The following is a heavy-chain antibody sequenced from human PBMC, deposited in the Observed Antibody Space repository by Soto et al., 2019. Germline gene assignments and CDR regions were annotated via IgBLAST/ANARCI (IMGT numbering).Heavy chain of an antibody. Sequence: PGGSLRLSCAASGFTFSSYGMHWVRQAPGKGLEWVAVIWYDGSNKYYADSVKGRFTISRDNSKNTLYLQMNSLRAEDTAVYYCASTVMTTVVKGTYYFDYWGQGTLVTVSS. D-gene: IGHD4-17*01. CDR2: IWYDGSNK. CDR3: ASTVMTTVVKGTYYFDY. V-gene: IGHV3-33*01. J-gene: IGHJ4*02. CDR1: GFTFSSYG.